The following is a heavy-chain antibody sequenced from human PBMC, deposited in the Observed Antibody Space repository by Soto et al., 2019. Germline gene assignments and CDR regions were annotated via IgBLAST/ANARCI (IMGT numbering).Heavy chain of an antibody. CDR1: GGSISSSSYY. Sequence: PSETLSLTCTVSGGSISSSSYYWGWIRQPPGKGLEWIGSIYYSGSTYYNPSLKSRVTISVDTSKNQFSLKLSSVTAADTAVYYCERHDIRYWFDPWGQGTLVTVSS. D-gene: IGHD5-12*01. CDR2: IYYSGST. V-gene: IGHV4-39*01. J-gene: IGHJ5*02. CDR3: ERHDIRYWFDP.